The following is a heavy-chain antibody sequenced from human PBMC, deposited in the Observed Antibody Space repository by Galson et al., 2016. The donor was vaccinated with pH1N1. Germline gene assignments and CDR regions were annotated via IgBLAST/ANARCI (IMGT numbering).Heavy chain of an antibody. V-gene: IGHV6-1*01. CDR2: TYYRSKWFY. CDR3: ARHSPGRAVGVFDC. J-gene: IGHJ4*02. D-gene: IGHD6-19*01. CDR1: GDSVSSNSAA. Sequence: CAISGDSVSSNSAAWNWIRQSPSRGLEWLGRTYYRSKWFYNYAVSVQGRITINPDTSKNQFSLQLNSVTPEDTAVYYCARHSPGRAVGVFDCWGPGTQVTVSS.